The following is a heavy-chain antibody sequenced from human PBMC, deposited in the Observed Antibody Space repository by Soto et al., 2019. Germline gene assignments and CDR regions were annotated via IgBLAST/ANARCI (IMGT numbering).Heavy chain of an antibody. CDR2: ISAYNGNT. CDR3: ARDRYYDSSGYFVADFDY. CDR1: GYTFTSYG. V-gene: IGHV1-18*01. Sequence: VASVKVSCKASGYTFTSYGISWVRQAPGQGLEWMGWISAYNGNTNYAQKHRGRVTMTTDTSTSTAYMELRSLRSDDTAVYYCARDRYYDSSGYFVADFDYWGQGTLVTVSS. J-gene: IGHJ4*02. D-gene: IGHD3-22*01.